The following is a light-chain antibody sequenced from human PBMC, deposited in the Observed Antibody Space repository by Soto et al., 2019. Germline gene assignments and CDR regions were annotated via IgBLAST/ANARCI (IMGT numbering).Light chain of an antibody. V-gene: IGKV3-20*01. J-gene: IGKJ2*01. CDR1: QSVRSSY. CDR2: GAS. CDR3: HHYGTYT. Sequence: EIVLTQSPGTLSLSPGERATLSCRASQSVRSSYIAWYQQKAGQAPRLLIYGASSGAAGTPDRVSGSGSGTDFTLTINRLEPEDFAVYYCHHYGTYTFGQGTKLEIK.